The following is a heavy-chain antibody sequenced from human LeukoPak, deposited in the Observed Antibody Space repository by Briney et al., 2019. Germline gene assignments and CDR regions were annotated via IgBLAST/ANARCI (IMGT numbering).Heavy chain of an antibody. CDR2: ISVYNGNT. CDR1: GYTFTSYG. V-gene: IGHV1-18*01. Sequence: ASVKVSCKASGYTFTSYGISWVRQAPGQGPEWMGWISVYNGNTNYAQRLQGRVTMTTDTSTSTAYMELRSLRSDDTAVYYYARGYCSGGRCYDILNYQYGMDVWGQGTTVTVSS. CDR3: ARGYCSGGRCYDILNYQYGMDV. D-gene: IGHD2-15*01. J-gene: IGHJ6*02.